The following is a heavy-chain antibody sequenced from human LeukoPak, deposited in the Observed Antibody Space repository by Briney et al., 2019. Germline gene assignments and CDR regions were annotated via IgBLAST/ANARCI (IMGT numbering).Heavy chain of an antibody. Sequence: QTGGPLRLPCGASGFTLCSYWMHCLRHAPGKALVWVSRINREGSSTSYADSVKGRFTISRDNAKNTLYLQMNSLRAEDTAVYYCARGLVVPAAMGDYYYYMDVWGKGTTVTVSS. V-gene: IGHV3-74*01. CDR2: INREGSST. CDR3: ARGLVVPAAMGDYYYYMDV. J-gene: IGHJ6*03. CDR1: GFTLCSYW. D-gene: IGHD2-2*01.